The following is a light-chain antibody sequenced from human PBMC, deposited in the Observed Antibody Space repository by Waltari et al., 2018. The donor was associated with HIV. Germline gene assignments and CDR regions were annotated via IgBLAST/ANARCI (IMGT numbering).Light chain of an antibody. CDR1: SSNIGAGFD. CDR3: VVWDDSLNGPV. CDR2: DNT. J-gene: IGLJ2*01. V-gene: IGLV1-40*01. Sequence: QSVLTQPPSVSGAPGQRVTISCTGSSSNIGAGFDVHWYQQLPGTAPKLLIYDNTNRPSGVPDRFSGSRSGSSASLAITGLQAEDEADYYCVVWDDSLNGPVFGGGTKLTVL.